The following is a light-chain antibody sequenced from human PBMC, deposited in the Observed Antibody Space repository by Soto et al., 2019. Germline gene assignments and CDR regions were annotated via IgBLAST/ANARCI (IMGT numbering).Light chain of an antibody. V-gene: IGKV3-15*01. CDR1: QSVSSN. CDR2: GAS. J-gene: IGKJ1*01. Sequence: EIVMTQSPATLSVSPRERATLSCRASQSVSSNLAWYQQKPGQAPSLLIYGASTRATGIPARFSGSGSGTDFTLTISRPQSEDFSVYYCQKYNNWPRTFGQGTKVEIK. CDR3: QKYNNWPRT.